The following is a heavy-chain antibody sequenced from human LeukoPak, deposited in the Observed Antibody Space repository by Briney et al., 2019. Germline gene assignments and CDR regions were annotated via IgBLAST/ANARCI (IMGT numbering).Heavy chain of an antibody. Sequence: PSETLSLTCSVSGFSISGGYYWGWIRQPPGKGLEWLGSIHHSGKTDYNPSLKSRVTISVDTAKNKFFLRLGSVTAADTAVYFCARIVQITGTIPHWGQGTLVTVSS. CDR1: GFSISGGYY. CDR3: ARIVQITGTIPH. J-gene: IGHJ4*02. CDR2: IHHSGKT. D-gene: IGHD1-1*01. V-gene: IGHV4-38-2*02.